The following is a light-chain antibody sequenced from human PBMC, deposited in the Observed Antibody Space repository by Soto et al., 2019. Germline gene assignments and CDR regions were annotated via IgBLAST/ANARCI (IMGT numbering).Light chain of an antibody. CDR1: QSVSSN. V-gene: IGKV3-15*01. J-gene: IGKJ4*01. Sequence: EKALTQSPVTLSLSPEERATLSCRASQSVSSNLAWYQQRPGQAPRLLIYGASTRASGVPDRFSGSGSGTEFILTFSSLQSEDSAVYYCQQYDVWPALTFGGGTKVDIK. CDR2: GAS. CDR3: QQYDVWPALT.